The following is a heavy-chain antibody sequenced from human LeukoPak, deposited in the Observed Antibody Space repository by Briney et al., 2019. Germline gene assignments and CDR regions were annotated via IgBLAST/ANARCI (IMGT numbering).Heavy chain of an antibody. V-gene: IGHV3-30-3*01. Sequence: PGGSLRLSCAASGFTFSSYAMHWVRQAPGKGLEWVAVISYDGSNKYYADSVKGRFTISRDNSKNTLYLQMNSLRAEDTAVYYCARGHPLWSGSFAGHFDYWGQGTLVTVSS. CDR2: ISYDGSNK. CDR3: ARGHPLWSGSFAGHFDY. J-gene: IGHJ4*02. D-gene: IGHD1-26*01. CDR1: GFTFSSYA.